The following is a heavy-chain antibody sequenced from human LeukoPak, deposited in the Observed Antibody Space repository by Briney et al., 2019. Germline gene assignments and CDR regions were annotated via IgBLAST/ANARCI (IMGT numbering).Heavy chain of an antibody. J-gene: IGHJ1*01. D-gene: IGHD6-6*01. CDR3: ATGDIAARLQH. CDR1: GGSFSGSY. Sequence: SETLSLTCAVYGGSFSGSYCSWIRQPPGKGLEWIGEITHNGRTTYNPSLKSRATISVDTSKNQFSLRLSSVTAADTAVYYCATGDIAARLQHLAQGTLVTVSS. CDR2: ITHNGRT. V-gene: IGHV4-34*01.